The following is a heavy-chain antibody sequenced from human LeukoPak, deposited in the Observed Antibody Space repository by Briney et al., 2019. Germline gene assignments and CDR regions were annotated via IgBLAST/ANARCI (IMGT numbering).Heavy chain of an antibody. Sequence: GGSLRLSCAASGFTFSSYAMSWVRQAPGKGLEWVSAISGSGGSTYYADSVKGRFTIPRDNSKNTLYLQMNSLRAEDTAVYYCAKVRSSMYYFGYWGQGTLVTVSS. CDR1: GFTFSSYA. CDR2: ISGSGGST. V-gene: IGHV3-23*01. D-gene: IGHD6-6*01. J-gene: IGHJ4*02. CDR3: AKVRSSMYYFGY.